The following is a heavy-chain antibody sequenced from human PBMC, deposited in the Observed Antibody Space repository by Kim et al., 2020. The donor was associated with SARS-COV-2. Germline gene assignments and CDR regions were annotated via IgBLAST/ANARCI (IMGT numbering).Heavy chain of an antibody. CDR2: T. Sequence: TNYAGSVKGRFTVSRDNAKNTLHLQMNSLRAEDTAVYYCARDPMGGASLWGQGTLVTVSS. V-gene: IGHV3-74*01. CDR3: ARDPMGGASL. D-gene: IGHD3-10*01. J-gene: IGHJ4*02.